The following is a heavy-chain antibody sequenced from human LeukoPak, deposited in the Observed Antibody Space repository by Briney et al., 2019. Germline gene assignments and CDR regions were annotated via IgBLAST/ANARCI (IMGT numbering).Heavy chain of an antibody. CDR1: GVSVATHY. Sequence: KASETLSLTCSVSGVSVATHYWSWIRQPPGKGLEWIGNVFYNGDTSYHPSPWSRVSMSVDTSKNQISLNLASVTAADTAVYYCAAKPVVPASQGHYFDPWGQGILVTVSS. CDR2: VFYNGDT. J-gene: IGHJ5*02. V-gene: IGHV4-59*02. D-gene: IGHD2-2*01. CDR3: AAKPVVPASQGHYFDP.